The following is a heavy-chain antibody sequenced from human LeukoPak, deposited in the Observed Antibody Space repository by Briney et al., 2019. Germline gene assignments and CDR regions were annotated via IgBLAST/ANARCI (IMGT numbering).Heavy chain of an antibody. Sequence: SETLSLTCTVSGGSISSSSYYWGWIRQPPGKGLEWIGSIYYSGSTYYNPSLKSRVTISVDTSKNQFSLKLSSVTAADTAVYYCATGYSSSWYDDAFDIWGQGTMVTVSS. V-gene: IGHV4-39*01. CDR1: GGSISSSSYY. CDR3: ATGYSSSWYDDAFDI. D-gene: IGHD6-13*01. CDR2: IYYSGST. J-gene: IGHJ3*02.